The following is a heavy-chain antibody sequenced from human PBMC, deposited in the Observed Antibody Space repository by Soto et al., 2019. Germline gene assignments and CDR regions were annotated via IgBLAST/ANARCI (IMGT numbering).Heavy chain of an antibody. D-gene: IGHD3-3*01. CDR1: GFAFDDYA. J-gene: IGHJ6*02. CDR3: AKAVRFLEWLLSDYYGMDV. CDR2: LTWDSGSV. Sequence: EVQLVESGGGLVQPGRSLRLSCAASGFAFDDYAMDWVRQAPRKSLKWVSGLTWDSGSVACADSVKGRFTISRDNAKNSLYLQMNSLRTEDTALYYCAKAVRFLEWLLSDYYGMDVWGQGTTVTVSS. V-gene: IGHV3-9*01.